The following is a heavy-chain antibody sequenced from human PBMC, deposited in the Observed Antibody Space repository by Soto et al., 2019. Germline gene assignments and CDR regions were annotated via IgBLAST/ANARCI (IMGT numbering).Heavy chain of an antibody. Sequence: QVQLVQSGAEVKKPGSSVKVSCKASGGTFSSYPISWVRQAPGQGLEWMGRIIPILNIANYAQKFQGRLTLHADKSTTTAYMELSSLSSDDTAVYYFARTRAATDSLYWFDPWGQGTMVTVSS. CDR2: IIPILNIA. J-gene: IGHJ5*02. CDR1: GGTFSSYP. CDR3: ARTRAATDSLYWFDP. V-gene: IGHV1-69*02. D-gene: IGHD2-21*01.